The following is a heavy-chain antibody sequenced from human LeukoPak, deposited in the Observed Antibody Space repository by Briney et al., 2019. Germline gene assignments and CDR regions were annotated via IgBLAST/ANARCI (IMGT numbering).Heavy chain of an antibody. CDR2: INAYNGDT. D-gene: IGHD3-10*01. CDR3: ARDGSGLWLDY. CDR1: GYTFSSYG. J-gene: IGHJ4*02. V-gene: IGHV1-18*01. Sequence: ASVKVSCKASGYTFSSYGFSWVRQAPGQGLEWMGWINAYNGDTNYAQKVQGRVTLTTDTSTSTAYMELRSLRSDDRAVYYCARDGSGLWLDYWGQGTLVTVSS.